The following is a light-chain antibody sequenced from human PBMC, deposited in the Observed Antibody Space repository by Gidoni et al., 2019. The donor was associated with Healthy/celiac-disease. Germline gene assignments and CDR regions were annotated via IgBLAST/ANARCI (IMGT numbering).Light chain of an antibody. V-gene: IGKV3-20*01. CDR2: GAS. CDR3: QQYGSSYT. CDR1: QSVSSSY. Sequence: EIVLTQSPGTLSLSPGERATLSCRASQSVSSSYLAWYQQKPGQAPRLLIYGASSRATGIPDRFSGSGSGTDFTLTISRREPEEFAVYYCQQYGSSYTFGQGTKLEIK. J-gene: IGKJ2*01.